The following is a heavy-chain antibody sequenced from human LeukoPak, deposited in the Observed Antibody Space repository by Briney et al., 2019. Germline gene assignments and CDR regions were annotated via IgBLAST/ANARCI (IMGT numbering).Heavy chain of an antibody. CDR3: ARTTVNYDILTGFLDYYYMDV. V-gene: IGHV1-69*05. CDR1: GGTFSSYA. J-gene: IGHJ6*03. CDR2: IIPIFGTA. D-gene: IGHD3-9*01. Sequence: SVKVSCKASGGTFSSYAISWVRQAPGQGLEWMGGIIPIFGTANYAQKFQGRVTITRNTSISTAYMELSSLRSEDTAVYYCARTTVNYDILTGFLDYYYMDVWGKGTTVTVSS.